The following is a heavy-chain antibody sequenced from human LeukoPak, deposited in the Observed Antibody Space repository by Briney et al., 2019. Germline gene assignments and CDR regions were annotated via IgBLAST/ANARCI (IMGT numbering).Heavy chain of an antibody. CDR3: ARGIEGGYGEFDY. D-gene: IGHD5-12*01. CDR1: GYTFTGYY. J-gene: IGHJ4*02. CDR2: INTNTGNP. Sequence: ASVKVSCKASGYTFTGYYMHWVRQAPGQGLEWMGWINTNTGNPTYAQGFTGRFVFSLDTSVSTAYLQISSLKAEDTAVYYCARGIEGGYGEFDYWGQGTLVTVSS. V-gene: IGHV7-4-1*02.